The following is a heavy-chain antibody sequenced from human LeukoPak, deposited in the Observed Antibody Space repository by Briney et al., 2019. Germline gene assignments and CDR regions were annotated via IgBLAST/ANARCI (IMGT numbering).Heavy chain of an antibody. V-gene: IGHV3-30*04. CDR1: GFTFSSYA. CDR3: ARESEGSGSPVY. J-gene: IGHJ4*02. Sequence: GGSLRLSCAASGFTFSSYAMHWVRQAPGKGLEWVAVISYDGSNKYYADSVKGRFTISRDNSKNTLYLQMNSLRAEDTAVYYCARESEGSGSPVYWGQGTLVTVSS. CDR2: ISYDGSNK. D-gene: IGHD3-10*01.